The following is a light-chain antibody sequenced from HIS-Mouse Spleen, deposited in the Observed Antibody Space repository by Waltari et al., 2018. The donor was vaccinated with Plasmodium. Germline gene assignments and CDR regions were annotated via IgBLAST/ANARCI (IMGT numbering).Light chain of an antibody. J-gene: IGKJ1*01. V-gene: IGKV1-5*03. CDR2: KAS. CDR1: QSIRSK. CDR3: QQYNSYSWT. Sequence: IQMTQSPPTLSASVGDRVTITCRASQSIRSKLAWYEQKPGKAPKLLIYKASSLESGVPSSFSGSGSGTEFTLTISSLQPDDFATYYCQQYNSYSWTFGQGTKVEIK.